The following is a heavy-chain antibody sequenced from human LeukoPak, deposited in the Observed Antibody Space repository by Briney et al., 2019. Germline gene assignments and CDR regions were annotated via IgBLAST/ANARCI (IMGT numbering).Heavy chain of an antibody. D-gene: IGHD2-2*01. J-gene: IGHJ4*02. V-gene: IGHV1-69*13. CDR1: GGTFSSYA. CDR3: ARDLSVYCSSTSCSFDY. CDR2: IIPIFGTA. Sequence: SVKVSCKASGGTFSSYAISWVRQAPGQGLDWMGGIIPIFGTANYAQKFQGRVTITADESTSTAYMELSSLRSEDTAVYYCARDLSVYCSSTSCSFDYWGQGTLVTVSS.